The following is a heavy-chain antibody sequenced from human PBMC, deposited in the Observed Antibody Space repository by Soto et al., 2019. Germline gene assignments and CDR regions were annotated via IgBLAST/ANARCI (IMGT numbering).Heavy chain of an antibody. CDR2: IHNSGTT. J-gene: IGHJ4*02. D-gene: IGHD5-18*01. V-gene: IGHV4-61*01. CDR1: GGSVNSDNYY. Sequence: SETLSLTCNVSGGSVNSDNYYWTWVRQPPGKGLEWIGNIHNSGTTNYNPSLQNRVTISIDTSKNQYSLKLTSVTAADAALYYCARDIRGFSRALDYWGRGTPVTVSS. CDR3: ARDIRGFSRALDY.